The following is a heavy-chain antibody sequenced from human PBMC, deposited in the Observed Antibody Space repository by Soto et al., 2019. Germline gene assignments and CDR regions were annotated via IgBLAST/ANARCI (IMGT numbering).Heavy chain of an antibody. CDR1: GFTLSNYW. D-gene: IGHD4-17*01. CDR2: IRKDGSEK. CDR3: ARLFQYLSGDVFQH. J-gene: IGHJ1*01. Sequence: PGGSLRLSCVGSGFTLSNYWMSWVRQAPGRRLEWVANIRKDGSEKRYVDSVSGRFTISRDNAKNSLFLQMNSLRAEDTAVYYCARLFQYLSGDVFQHWGQGTLVTRLL. V-gene: IGHV3-7*01.